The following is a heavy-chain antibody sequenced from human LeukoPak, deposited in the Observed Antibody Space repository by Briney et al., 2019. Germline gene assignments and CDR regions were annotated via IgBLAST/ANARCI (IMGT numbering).Heavy chain of an antibody. CDR1: GYTFTSYD. J-gene: IGHJ6*03. CDR3: ARLSSTGRYYYYYMDV. D-gene: IGHD1-14*01. Sequence: ASVKVSCKASGYTFTSYDINWVRQATGQGLEWMGWMNPNSGNTGYAQKFQGRVTMTRDTSISTAYMELSRLRSDDTAVYYCARLSSTGRYYYYYMDVWGKGTTVTVSS. V-gene: IGHV1-8*01. CDR2: MNPNSGNT.